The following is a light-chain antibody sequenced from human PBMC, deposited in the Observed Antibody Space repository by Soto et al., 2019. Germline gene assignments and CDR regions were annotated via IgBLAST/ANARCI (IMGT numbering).Light chain of an antibody. CDR2: RHN. CDR1: SSNIGSNY. CDR3: AAWDDSLSAQV. V-gene: IGLV1-47*01. Sequence: QSVLTQPPSASGTPGQRVTISCSGSSSNIGSNYVYWYQQLPGTAPKLLIYRHNQRPSGVPDRFSGSKSGTSASLAISGLRSEDEADYYCAAWDDSLSAQVFGGGTKLTVL. J-gene: IGLJ3*02.